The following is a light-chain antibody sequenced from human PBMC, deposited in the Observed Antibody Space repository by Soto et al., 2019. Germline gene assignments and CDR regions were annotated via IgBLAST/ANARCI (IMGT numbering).Light chain of an antibody. V-gene: IGKV3-20*01. Sequence: EIVLTQSPGTLSLSPGERATLSCRASQSVSSSYLAWYQQKPGQAPRLLIYGASSRATGIPERFSGSGSGTDFPLTISRLEPEDFVLYYCQQYSSPPLTFGGGTKVEIK. CDR2: GAS. CDR1: QSVSSSY. J-gene: IGKJ4*01. CDR3: QQYSSPPLT.